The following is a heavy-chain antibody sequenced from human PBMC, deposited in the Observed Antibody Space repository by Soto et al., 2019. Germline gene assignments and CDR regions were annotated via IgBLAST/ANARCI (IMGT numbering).Heavy chain of an antibody. V-gene: IGHV1-18*01. CDR1: GYTFSNFG. CDR2: ISGYNGNT. D-gene: IGHD6-19*01. J-gene: IGHJ6*02. CDR3: ARDKGYGFGWSSSSGMDV. Sequence: QVQLVQSGTEVMTPGASVKVSCKASGYTFSNFGLSWVRQAPGQGLEWMGWISGYNGNTNSAQRFQGRVTMTTDTATSTAYMEVRSLTADDTAVYSCARDKGYGFGWSSSSGMDVWGQGTTVTVSS.